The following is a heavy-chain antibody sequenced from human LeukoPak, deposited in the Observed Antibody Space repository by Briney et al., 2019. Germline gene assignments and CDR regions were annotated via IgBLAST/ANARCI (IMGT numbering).Heavy chain of an antibody. J-gene: IGHJ4*02. CDR1: GFTFSSYA. CDR3: ASRDRYCSSTSCYEDFDY. Sequence: GGSLRLSCAASGFTFSSYAMHWVRQAPGKGLEWVAVISYDRSNKYYADSVKGRFTISRDNSKNTLYLQMNSLRAEDTAVYYCASRDRYCSSTSCYEDFDYWGQGTLVTVSS. D-gene: IGHD2-2*01. CDR2: ISYDRSNK. V-gene: IGHV3-30-3*01.